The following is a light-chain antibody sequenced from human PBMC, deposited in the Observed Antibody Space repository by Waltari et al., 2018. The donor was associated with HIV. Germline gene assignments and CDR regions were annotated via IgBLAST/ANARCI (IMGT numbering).Light chain of an antibody. V-gene: IGKV4-1*01. CDR1: QNVLHSSNNKNN. J-gene: IGKJ2*01. CDR3: QQYHTTPYT. Sequence: DIVMTQSPHSLAVSLGALAPINCTSSQNVLHSSNNKNNLAWYQQKSGQPPRLLIYWTSTRESGVPDRFSGSGVATDFTLTISSLQAEDVAVYYCQQYHTTPYTFGQGTKVEIK. CDR2: WTS.